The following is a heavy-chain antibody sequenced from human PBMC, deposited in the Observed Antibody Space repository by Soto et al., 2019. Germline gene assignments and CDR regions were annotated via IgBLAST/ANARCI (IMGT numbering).Heavy chain of an antibody. CDR1: GDSVSSNSAA. CDR3: AREGVAGKDYYYYYGMDV. D-gene: IGHD6-19*01. J-gene: IGHJ6*02. Sequence: SQTLSLTCAISGDSVSSNSAAWNWIRQSPSRGLEWLGRTYYRSKWYNDYAVSVKSRITINPGTSKNQFSLQLNSVTPEDTAVYYCAREGVAGKDYYYYYGMDVWGQGTTVTVSS. CDR2: TYYRSKWYN. V-gene: IGHV6-1*01.